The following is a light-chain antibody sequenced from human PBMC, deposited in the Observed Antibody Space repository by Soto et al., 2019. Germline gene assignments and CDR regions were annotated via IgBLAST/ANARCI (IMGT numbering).Light chain of an antibody. CDR1: SSDVGGYNY. J-gene: IGLJ1*01. CDR3: CSYAGSDTYV. CDR2: DVS. Sequence: QSALTQPRSVSGSPGQSVTISCTGTSSDVGGYNYVSWYQQHPGKAPKLMIYDVSKWPSGVPDRFSGSKSGNTASLTISGLQAEDEADYYCCSYAGSDTYVFGTGTKLTVL. V-gene: IGLV2-11*01.